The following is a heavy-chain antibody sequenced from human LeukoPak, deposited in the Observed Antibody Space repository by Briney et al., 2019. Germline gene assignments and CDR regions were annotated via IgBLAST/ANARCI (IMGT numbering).Heavy chain of an antibody. CDR3: ATGGIYSLLDY. CDR1: GHTLTDWS. J-gene: IGHJ4*02. Sequence: ASVKVSCKVSGHTLTDWSTHWVRQAPGRGLEWMGGIDPEDGETIYAQKFQGRVTMTEDTSTDTAYMELSSLRSEDTAVYYCATGGIYSLLDYWGQGTLVTVSS. V-gene: IGHV1-24*01. D-gene: IGHD1-26*01. CDR2: IDPEDGET.